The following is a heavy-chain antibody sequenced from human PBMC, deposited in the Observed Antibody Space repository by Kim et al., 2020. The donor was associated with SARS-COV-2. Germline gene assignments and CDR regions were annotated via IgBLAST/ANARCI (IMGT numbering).Heavy chain of an antibody. J-gene: IGHJ6*03. CDR3: AKVYYDFWSGYLSYYMDV. CDR2: ISYDGSNK. CDR1: GFTFSSYG. D-gene: IGHD3-3*01. V-gene: IGHV3-30*18. Sequence: GGSLRLSCAASGFTFSSYGMHWVRQAPGKGLEWVAVISYDGSNKYYADSVKGRFTISRDNSKHTLYLQMNSLRAEDTAVYYWAKVYYDFWSGYLSYYMDV.